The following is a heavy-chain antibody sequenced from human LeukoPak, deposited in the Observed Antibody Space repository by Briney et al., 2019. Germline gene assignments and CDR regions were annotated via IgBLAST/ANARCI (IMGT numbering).Heavy chain of an antibody. Sequence: PGGSLRLSCAAPGFTFSSYWMSWVRQAPGKGLEWVANIKQDGSEKYYVDSVKGRFTISRDNAKNSLYLQMNSLRAEDTAVYYCARAVVGDYWGQGTLVTVSS. J-gene: IGHJ4*02. V-gene: IGHV3-7*04. CDR2: IKQDGSEK. CDR1: GFTFSSYW. D-gene: IGHD1-26*01. CDR3: ARAVVGDY.